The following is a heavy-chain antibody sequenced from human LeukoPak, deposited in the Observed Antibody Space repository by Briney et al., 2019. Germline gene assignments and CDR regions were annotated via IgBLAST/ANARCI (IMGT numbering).Heavy chain of an antibody. CDR2: ISGSGGST. CDR1: GFTFSSYA. J-gene: IGHJ4*02. V-gene: IGHV3-23*01. Sequence: GGSLRLSCAASGFTFSSYAMSWVRQAPGKGLEWVSAISGSGGSTYYADSVKGRFTISRDNPKNTLYLQMNSLRAEDTAVYYCAKGSRSSTSCYSYWGQGTLVTVSS. CDR3: AKGSRSSTSCYSY. D-gene: IGHD2-2*01.